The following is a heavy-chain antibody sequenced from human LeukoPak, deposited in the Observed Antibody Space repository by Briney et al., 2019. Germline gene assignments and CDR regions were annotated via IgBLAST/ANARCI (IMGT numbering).Heavy chain of an antibody. CDR2: ISSGSSYI. Sequence: GGSLRLSCAASGFTFSSYSMDWVRQAPGKGLEWVSSISSGSSYIYYADSVKGRFTISRDNAKNSLYLQMNSLRAEDTAVYYCAVNDAFDIWGQGTMVAVSS. CDR1: GFTFSSYS. J-gene: IGHJ3*02. CDR3: AVNDAFDI. V-gene: IGHV3-21*01.